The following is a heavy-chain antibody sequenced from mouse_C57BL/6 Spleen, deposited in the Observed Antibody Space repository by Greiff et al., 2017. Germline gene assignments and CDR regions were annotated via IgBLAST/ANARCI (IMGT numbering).Heavy chain of an antibody. V-gene: IGHV1-80*01. D-gene: IGHD2-1*01. CDR1: GYAFSSYW. CDR3: ARGDDGKCFDG. J-gene: IGHJ2*01. Sequence: QVQLQQSGAELVKPGASVKISCKASGYAFSSYWMNWVKQRPGKGLEWIGQIYPGDGDTNYNGKFKGKATLTADKSSSTAYMQLSSLTSEDSAVYCWARGDDGKCFDGWGKGTTRAVSS. CDR2: IYPGDGDT.